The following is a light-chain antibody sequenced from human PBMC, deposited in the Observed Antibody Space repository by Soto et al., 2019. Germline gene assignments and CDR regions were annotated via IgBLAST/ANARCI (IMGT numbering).Light chain of an antibody. CDR2: DVN. CDR1: SSDVGGYNY. CDR3: SSYTSTNSWV. Sequence: QSALTQSASVSGSPGQSITISCTGTSSDVGGYNYVSWYQQHPGKAPKLIIYDVNNRPSGVSTRFSGSKSGNTASLTISGLQAEDEADYSCSSYTSTNSWVFGGGTKLTVL. J-gene: IGLJ3*02. V-gene: IGLV2-14*01.